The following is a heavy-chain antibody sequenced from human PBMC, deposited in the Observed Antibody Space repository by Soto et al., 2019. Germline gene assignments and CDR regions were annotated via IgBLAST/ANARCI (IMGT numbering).Heavy chain of an antibody. D-gene: IGHD2-8*01. CDR3: ARVVEGGVPHGYYYYYMDV. CDR1: GGSISSYY. V-gene: IGHV4-59*01. J-gene: IGHJ6*03. Sequence: SETLSLTCTVSGGSISSYYWSWIRQPPGKGLEWIGYIYYSGSTNYNPSLKSRVTISVDTSKNQFSLKLSSVTAADTAVYYCARVVEGGVPHGYYYYYMDVWGKGTTVTVSS. CDR2: IYYSGST.